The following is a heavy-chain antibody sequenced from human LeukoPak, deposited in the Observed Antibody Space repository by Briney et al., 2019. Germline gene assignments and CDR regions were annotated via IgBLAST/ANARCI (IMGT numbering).Heavy chain of an antibody. V-gene: IGHV3-23*01. CDR1: GFTFSSYG. CDR3: AKDQWLVLNY. D-gene: IGHD6-19*01. J-gene: IGHJ4*02. CDR2: ISGSGGST. Sequence: GGTLRLSCAASGFTFSSYGMSWVRQAPGKGLEWVSAISGSGGSTYYADSVKGRFTISRDNSKNTLHLQMNSLRAEDTAVYYCAKDQWLVLNYWGQGTLVTVSS.